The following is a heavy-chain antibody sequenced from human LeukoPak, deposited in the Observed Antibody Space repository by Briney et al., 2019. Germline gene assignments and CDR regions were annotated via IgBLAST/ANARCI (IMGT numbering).Heavy chain of an antibody. CDR1: GFTFSSYS. D-gene: IGHD2-15*01. J-gene: IGHJ6*02. Sequence: GGSLRLSCAASGFTFSSYSMNWVRQAPGKGLEWVSSISSSSSYIYYADSVKGRFTISRDNAKNSLYLQMNSLRAEDTAVYYCAKGWRSYGMDVWGQGTTVTVSS. CDR3: AKGWRSYGMDV. CDR2: ISSSSSYI. V-gene: IGHV3-21*01.